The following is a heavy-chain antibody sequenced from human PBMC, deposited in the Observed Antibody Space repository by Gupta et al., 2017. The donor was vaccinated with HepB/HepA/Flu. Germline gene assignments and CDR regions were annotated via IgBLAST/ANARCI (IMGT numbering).Heavy chain of an antibody. CDR1: GFPLRNAW. CDR3: TTDSWELQLGSDH. V-gene: IGHV3-15*01. CDR2: IKMMSDGGAA. D-gene: IGHD1-26*01. Sequence: EVQLVESGGGLVKPGGSLRLSCVVSGFPLRNAWMSWVRQAPGKALEWVGLIKMMSDGGAAEYAAPVRGRFTISRDDSKNSLYLQRNNLKTEDTGLYYCTTDSWELQLGSDHWGQGTLVTVSA. J-gene: IGHJ4*02.